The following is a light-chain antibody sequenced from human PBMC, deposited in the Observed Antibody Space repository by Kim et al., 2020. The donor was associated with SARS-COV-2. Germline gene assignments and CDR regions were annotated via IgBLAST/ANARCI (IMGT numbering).Light chain of an antibody. CDR3: NSRDSSGDHQGV. CDR1: SLRTFY. Sequence: SSELTQDPAVSVALGQTVRITSRGDSLRTFYASWYQQKPRQAPVLVLYGENDRPSGIPDRFSGSISGDTASLTITGILAEDEADYYCNSRDSSGDHQGVFGGGTQLTVL. V-gene: IGLV3-19*01. CDR2: GEN. J-gene: IGLJ3*02.